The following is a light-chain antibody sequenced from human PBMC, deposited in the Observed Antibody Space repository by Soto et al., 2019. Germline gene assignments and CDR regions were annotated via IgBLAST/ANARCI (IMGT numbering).Light chain of an antibody. CDR2: GAS. V-gene: IGKV3-20*01. Sequence: EIVLTQSPGTLSLSPGXRATLSCRASQSVSSSYLAWYQQKPGQAPRLLIYGASSRATGIPDRFRGSGTGTDFTLTISRLEPEDFAVYYCQQYGSSPITFGGGTKVDIK. CDR3: QQYGSSPIT. J-gene: IGKJ4*01. CDR1: QSVSSSY.